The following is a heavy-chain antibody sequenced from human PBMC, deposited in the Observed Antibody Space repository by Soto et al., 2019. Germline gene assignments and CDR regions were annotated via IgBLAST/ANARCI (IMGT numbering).Heavy chain of an antibody. V-gene: IGHV3-23*01. CDR3: PTESRTGGYSYGRVPYYFDY. D-gene: IGHD5-18*01. CDR1: GFTFSSYA. CDR2: ISGSGGST. Sequence: GGSLRLSCAASGFTFSSYAMSWVRQAPGKGLEWVTAISGSGGSTYYADSVKGRFTISRDISKNTLYLQMNSLRAEDTAVYYCPTESRTGGYSYGRVPYYFDYWGQGALVTVSS. J-gene: IGHJ4*02.